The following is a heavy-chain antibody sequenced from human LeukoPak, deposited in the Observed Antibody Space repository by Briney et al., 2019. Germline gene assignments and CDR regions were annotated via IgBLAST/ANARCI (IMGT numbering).Heavy chain of an antibody. V-gene: IGHV3-21*01. D-gene: IGHD3-22*01. Sequence: SGGSLRLSCAASGFTFSSYSMNWVRQAPGKGLEWVSSISSSSYIYYADSVKGRFTISRDNAKNSLYLQMNSLRAEDTAVYYCARDPESYDSSGFAFDIWGQGTMVTVSS. CDR1: GFTFSSYS. J-gene: IGHJ3*02. CDR2: ISSSSYI. CDR3: ARDPESYDSSGFAFDI.